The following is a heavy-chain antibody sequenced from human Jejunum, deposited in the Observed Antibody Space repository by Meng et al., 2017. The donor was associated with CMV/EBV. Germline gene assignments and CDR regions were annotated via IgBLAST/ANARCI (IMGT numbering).Heavy chain of an antibody. CDR1: GVNFRTYW. J-gene: IGHJ4*02. CDR3: TGLDY. CDR2: ITDDGTT. Sequence: EVQWVESGGGLVQPGGSLRLSCAASGVNFRTYWMHWVRQEPGKGPLWVSRITDDGTTNYADFVQGRFTISRDNAKNTVYLQMNSLRAEDTGIYYCTGLDYWGQGTLVTVSS. V-gene: IGHV3-74*01.